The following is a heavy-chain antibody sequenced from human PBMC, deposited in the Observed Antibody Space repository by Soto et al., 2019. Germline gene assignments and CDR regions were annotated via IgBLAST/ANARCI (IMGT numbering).Heavy chain of an antibody. CDR1: GFTFSSYG. J-gene: IGHJ6*03. CDR3: AKDTGYYMDV. D-gene: IGHD3-10*01. V-gene: IGHV3-30*18. Sequence: GGSLRLSCAASGFTFSSYGMHWVRQAPGKGLEWVAVISYDGSNKYYADSVKGRFTISRDNSKNTLYLQMNSLRAEDTAVYYCAKDTGYYMDVWGKGTTVTVSS. CDR2: ISYDGSNK.